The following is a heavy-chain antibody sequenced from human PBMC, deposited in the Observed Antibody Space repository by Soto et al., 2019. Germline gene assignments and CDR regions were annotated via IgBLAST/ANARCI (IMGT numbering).Heavy chain of an antibody. D-gene: IGHD3-10*01. CDR1: GGSISSGGYY. CDR2: IYYSGTT. Sequence: LSLTCTVSGGSISSGGYYWYWIRQHPGKGLEWIGYIYYSGTTYYNPSLKSRVTISVDTSKNQFSLKLSSVTAADTAVYYCARALDYGSGSYYIFYYYYGMDVWGQGTTVTVSS. CDR3: ARALDYGSGSYYIFYYYYGMDV. V-gene: IGHV4-31*03. J-gene: IGHJ6*02.